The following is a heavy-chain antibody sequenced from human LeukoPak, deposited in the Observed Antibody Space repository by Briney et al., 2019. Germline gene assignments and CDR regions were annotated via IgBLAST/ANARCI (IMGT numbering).Heavy chain of an antibody. CDR3: ARLQGRGDNYLDY. CDR1: GGSISNYY. CDR2: VSYSGSS. Sequence: SGTLSLTCTVSGGSISNYYWSWIRQPPGKRLEWIGYVSYSGSSSSNPSLESRVTISVDMSKNQFSLRLSSVTASDTAMYYCARLQGRGDNYLDYWGQGTLVTVSS. V-gene: IGHV4-59*08. D-gene: IGHD7-27*01. J-gene: IGHJ4*02.